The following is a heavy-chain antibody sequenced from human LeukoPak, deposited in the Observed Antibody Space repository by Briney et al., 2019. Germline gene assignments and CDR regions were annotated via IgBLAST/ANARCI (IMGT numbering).Heavy chain of an antibody. J-gene: IGHJ4*02. CDR3: ARAFALPSGYSYEPYYFDY. D-gene: IGHD5-18*01. CDR2: INHSGST. CDR1: GGSFSGYY. V-gene: IGHV4-34*01. Sequence: SETLSLTCAVYGGSFSGYYWSWIRQPPGKGLEWIGEINHSGSTNYNPSLKSRVTISVDTSKNQFSLKLSSVTAADTAVYYCARAFALPSGYSYEPYYFDYWGQGTLVTVSS.